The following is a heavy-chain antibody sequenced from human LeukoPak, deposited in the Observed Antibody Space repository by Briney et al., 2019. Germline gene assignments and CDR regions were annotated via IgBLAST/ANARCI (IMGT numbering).Heavy chain of an antibody. CDR2: INPNSGGT. CDR3: ARPWSADPQVADY. CDR1: GYTFTGYY. V-gene: IGHV1-2*02. Sequence: ASVKVSCKASGYTFTGYYIHWVRQAPGQGLELMGWINPNSGGTNYAQKFQGRVTMTRDTSISTAYLQWSSLKASDTAMYYCARPWSADPQVADYWGQGTLVTVSS. J-gene: IGHJ4*02.